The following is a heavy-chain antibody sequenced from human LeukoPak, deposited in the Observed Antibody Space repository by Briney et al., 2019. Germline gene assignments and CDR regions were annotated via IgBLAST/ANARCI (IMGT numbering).Heavy chain of an antibody. J-gene: IGHJ6*02. Sequence: PSETLSLTCTVSGGSISSSDYYWGWFGQPPGRGLEWIGASHFSGSSYYNASLQSRATVSVDTSKNQFSLKVTSVTAADTAVYYCARVVLRRGPGIAVAGSWTPPVDVWGQGTTVTVSS. V-gene: IGHV4-39*01. CDR1: GGSISSSDYY. CDR3: ARVVLRRGPGIAVAGSWTPPVDV. D-gene: IGHD6-19*01. CDR2: SHFSGSS.